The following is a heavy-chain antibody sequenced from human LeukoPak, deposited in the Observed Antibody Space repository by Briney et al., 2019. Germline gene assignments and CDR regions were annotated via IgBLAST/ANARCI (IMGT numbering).Heavy chain of an antibody. D-gene: IGHD6-19*01. CDR2: IYTSGST. V-gene: IGHV4-4*07. J-gene: IGHJ4*02. Sequence: KPSETLSLTCTVAGGSISSYYWSWIRQPAGKGLEWIGRIYTSGSTNYNPSLKSRGTISVDTSKIQFSLKLSSVTAADTAVYYCARDPAGYSSGWSSDYWGQGTLVTVSS. CDR1: GGSISSYY. CDR3: ARDPAGYSSGWSSDY.